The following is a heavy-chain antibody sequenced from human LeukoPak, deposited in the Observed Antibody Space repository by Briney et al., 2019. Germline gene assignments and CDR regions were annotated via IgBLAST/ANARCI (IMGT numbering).Heavy chain of an antibody. CDR3: ARGVTGTTWSDWFDP. V-gene: IGHV1-69*05. D-gene: IGHD1-7*01. CDR1: GGTFSSYA. Sequence: ASVKVSCKASGGTFSSYAISWVRQAPRQGLEWMGGIIPIFGTANHAQKFQGRVTTTTDESTSTAYMELSSLRSEDTAVYYCARGVTGTTWSDWFDPWGQGTLVTVSS. CDR2: IIPIFGTA. J-gene: IGHJ5*02.